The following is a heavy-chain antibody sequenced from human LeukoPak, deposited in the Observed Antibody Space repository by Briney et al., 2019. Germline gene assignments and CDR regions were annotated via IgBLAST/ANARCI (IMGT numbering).Heavy chain of an antibody. CDR1: GGSISSYY. D-gene: IGHD6-13*01. V-gene: IGHV4-59*08. CDR3: GCGQRRSSSWYYFDY. Sequence: SETLSLTCTVSGGSISSYYWSWIRQPPGKGLEWIGYIYYSGSTNYNPSLKSRVIISVDTSKNQFSLKLSSVTAADTAVYYCGCGQRRSSSWYYFDYWGQGTLVTVSS. J-gene: IGHJ4*02. CDR2: IYYSGST.